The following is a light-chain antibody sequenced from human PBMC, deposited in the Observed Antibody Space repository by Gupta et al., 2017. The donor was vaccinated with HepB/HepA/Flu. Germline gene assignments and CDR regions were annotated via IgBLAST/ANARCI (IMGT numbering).Light chain of an antibody. CDR1: QSVSNSF. Sequence: EIVLTQSPGTLSLSPGERATLSCRASQSVSNSFLAWYQQKPGQAPRLLIHGASIRATGIPDRFSGSGSGTDFTLTISRLEPEDFAVYYCQQYGSSFPLITFGQGTRLEIK. CDR3: QQYGSSFPLIT. J-gene: IGKJ5*01. V-gene: IGKV3-20*01. CDR2: GAS.